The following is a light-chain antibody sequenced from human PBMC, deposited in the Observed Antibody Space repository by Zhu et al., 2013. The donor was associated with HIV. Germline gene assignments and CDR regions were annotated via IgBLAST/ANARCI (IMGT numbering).Light chain of an antibody. CDR1: QSVGTF. CDR3: QQSYITPRT. CDR2: AAS. Sequence: DVQMTQSPSSLSAYVGDRVSITCRASQSVGTFLNWYQLKPGKAPKLLIYAASNLQSGVPSKFSGSGSGTLFTLTTTSLQPEDFATYFCQQSYITPRTFGQGTKVEIK. V-gene: IGKV1-39*01. J-gene: IGKJ1*01.